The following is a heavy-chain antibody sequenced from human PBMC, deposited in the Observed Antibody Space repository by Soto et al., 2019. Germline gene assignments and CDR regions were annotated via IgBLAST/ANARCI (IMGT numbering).Heavy chain of an antibody. V-gene: IGHV5-10-1*01. CDR2: IDPSDSYT. D-gene: IGHD2-15*01. CDR3: ARLRNGGNMYV. Sequence: EFLKISCKGSGDSFASYGISWVRQMPGKGLEWMGRIDPSDSYTNYSPSFQGHVTISADKSISTAYLQWSSLKASDTAMYYCARLRNGGNMYVWGQGTTVTVSS. CDR1: GDSFASYG. J-gene: IGHJ6*02.